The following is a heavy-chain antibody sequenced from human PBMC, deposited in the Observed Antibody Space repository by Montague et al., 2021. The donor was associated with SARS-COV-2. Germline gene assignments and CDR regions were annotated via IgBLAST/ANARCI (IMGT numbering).Heavy chain of an antibody. J-gene: IGHJ6*02. D-gene: IGHD6-13*01. Sequence: SETLSLTCSVSGDSISTSTWWTWVRQTPGKGLEWIGEIFHSGTINYNPSLKSRVSISVDKSNNQFSLRLSSLIAADTAVYYCATLSRRTAAGTRDYFGLDVWGRGTTVVVSS. CDR3: ATLSRRTAAGTRDYFGLDV. V-gene: IGHV4-4*02. CDR1: GDSISTSTW. CDR2: IFHSGTI.